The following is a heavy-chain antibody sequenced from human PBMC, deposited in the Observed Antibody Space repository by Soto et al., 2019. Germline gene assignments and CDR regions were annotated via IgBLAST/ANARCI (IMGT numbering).Heavy chain of an antibody. CDR1: GFAISRGYY. CDR2: IYPSVSS. V-gene: IGHV4-38-2*02. Sequence: LSLTCSVSGFAISRGYYWSWVRQPPGKGLEWIGSIYPSVSSYHNPSLATRLRLSIDTSKNQFTLNLTSVTAADTALYFCAREKVGTTFFDNWGQGIQVTVS. D-gene: IGHD1-1*01. J-gene: IGHJ4*02. CDR3: AREKVGTTFFDN.